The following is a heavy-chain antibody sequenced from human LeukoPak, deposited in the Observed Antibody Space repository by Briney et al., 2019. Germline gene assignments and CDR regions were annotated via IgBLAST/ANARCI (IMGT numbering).Heavy chain of an antibody. Sequence: SETLTLTCTVSGGSTSSYYWSWIRQPPGKGLEWIGYIYYSGSTNYNPSLKSRVTVSVDTSKNQFSLKLSSVTAADTAVYYCARHPRGEDFDYWGQGTLVTVSS. V-gene: IGHV4-59*08. D-gene: IGHD6-25*01. J-gene: IGHJ4*02. CDR2: IYYSGST. CDR3: ARHPRGEDFDY. CDR1: GGSTSSYY.